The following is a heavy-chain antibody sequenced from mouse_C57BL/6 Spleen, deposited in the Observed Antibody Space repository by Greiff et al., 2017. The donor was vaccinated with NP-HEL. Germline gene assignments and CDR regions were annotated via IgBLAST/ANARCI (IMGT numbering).Heavy chain of an antibody. CDR3: AKGSSGAWLAY. CDR2: IDPSDSYT. D-gene: IGHD3-2*02. CDR1: GYTFTSYW. Sequence: QVQLQQPGAELVKPGASVKLSCKASGYTFTSYWMQWVKQRPGQGLEWIGEIDPSDSYTNYNQKFKGKATLTVDTSSSTAYMQLSSLTSEDSAVYYCAKGSSGAWLAYWGQGTLVTVSA. J-gene: IGHJ3*01. V-gene: IGHV1-50*01.